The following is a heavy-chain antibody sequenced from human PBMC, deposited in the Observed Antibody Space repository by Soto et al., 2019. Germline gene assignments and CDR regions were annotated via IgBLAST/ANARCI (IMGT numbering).Heavy chain of an antibody. CDR1: GFTFSDYY. CDR3: ARVRDTAMVEYYFDY. V-gene: IGHV3-11*01. CDR2: ISSSGSTI. D-gene: IGHD5-18*01. Sequence: PGGSLRLSCAASGFTFSDYYMSWIRQAPGKGLEWVSYISSSGSTIYYTDSVKGRFTISRDNAKNSLYLQMNSLRAEDTAVYYCARVRDTAMVEYYFDYWGQGTLVTVSS. J-gene: IGHJ4*02.